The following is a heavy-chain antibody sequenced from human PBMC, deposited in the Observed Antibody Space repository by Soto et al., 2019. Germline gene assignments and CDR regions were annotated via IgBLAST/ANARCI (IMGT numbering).Heavy chain of an antibody. CDR3: AVYCSSTSCSPHSSFDY. D-gene: IGHD2-2*01. CDR2: IYYSGST. Sequence: SETLSLTCTVSGGSISSGGYYWSWIRQHPGKGLEWIGYIYYSGSTYYNPSLKSRVTMTRDTSTSTVYMELSSLRSEDTAVYYCAVYCSSTSCSPHSSFDYWGQGTLVTVS. V-gene: IGHV4-31*08. CDR1: GGSISSGGYY. J-gene: IGHJ4*02.